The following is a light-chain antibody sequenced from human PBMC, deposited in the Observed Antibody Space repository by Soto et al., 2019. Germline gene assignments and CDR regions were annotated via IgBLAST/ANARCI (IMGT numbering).Light chain of an antibody. Sequence: DIVMTQSPDSLAVSLGERATIRCKSSQNILYRSNEKNYLAWYHQKPGQPPKLLLYWASTRQSGVPDRLYGSGSGTDFTLTISSLQPEDVGIYFCQQYYSGLTFGQGTKVEIK. CDR3: QQYYSGLT. V-gene: IGKV4-1*01. CDR1: QNILYRSNEKNY. J-gene: IGKJ1*01. CDR2: WAS.